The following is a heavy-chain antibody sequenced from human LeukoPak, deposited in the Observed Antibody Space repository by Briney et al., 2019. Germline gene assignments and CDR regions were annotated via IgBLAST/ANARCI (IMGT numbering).Heavy chain of an antibody. D-gene: IGHD3-10*01. CDR1: GASISGWY. CDR3: TRDSEYYGSGSYPYYYYMDV. J-gene: IGHJ6*03. CDR2: VYGSGYT. V-gene: IGHV4-59*12. Sequence: SETLSLTCTVSGASISGWYWSWIRQPPGKGLEWIGYVYGSGYTNYNPSLKSRVTMSIDTSKNQFSLKLSSVTAADTAVYYCTRDSEYYGSGSYPYYYYMDVWGKGTTVTVPS.